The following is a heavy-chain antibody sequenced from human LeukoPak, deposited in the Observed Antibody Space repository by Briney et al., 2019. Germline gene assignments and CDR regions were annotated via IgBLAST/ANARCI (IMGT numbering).Heavy chain of an antibody. CDR2: IIPIFGTA. J-gene: IGHJ4*02. V-gene: IGHV1-69*05. D-gene: IGHD3-22*01. Sequence: SVNVSCKASGGTFSSYAISWVRQAPGQGLEWMGGIIPIFGTAHYAQKFQGRVTITTDESTSTAYMELSSLRSEDTAVYYCETGKVVHETYYYDSSGYYHDYWGQGTLVTVSS. CDR1: GGTFSSYA. CDR3: ETGKVVHETYYYDSSGYYHDY.